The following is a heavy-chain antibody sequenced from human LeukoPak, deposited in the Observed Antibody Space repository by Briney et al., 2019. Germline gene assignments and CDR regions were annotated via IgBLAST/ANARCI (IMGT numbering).Heavy chain of an antibody. CDR2: ITGSGDTT. V-gene: IGHV3-23*01. Sequence: GGSLRLSCAASGFTFSNYAMNWVRQTPGKGLEWVSTITGSGDTTYYADPVKGRFTISRDNSKNTLYLQMNVLRAEDTAVYYCAKAKTQAMVLPGNYWGQGTLVTVSS. D-gene: IGHD5-18*01. CDR3: AKAKTQAMVLPGNY. J-gene: IGHJ4*02. CDR1: GFTFSNYA.